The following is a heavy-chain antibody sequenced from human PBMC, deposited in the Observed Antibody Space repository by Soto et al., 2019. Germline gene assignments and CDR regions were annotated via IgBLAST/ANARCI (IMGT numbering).Heavy chain of an antibody. D-gene: IGHD3-9*01. Sequence: QITLKESGPTLVRPTKTLTLTCAFSGFSLSTSGVGVGWIRQPPGKDLEWLAVIYWDDSKHYSPSLRSRLTITKDTTKNHVVLTMTNMDPMDTGTYYCAHKGPEDWPLDYWGQGTLVTVSS. CDR1: GFSLSTSGVG. V-gene: IGHV2-5*02. CDR2: IYWDDSK. J-gene: IGHJ4*02. CDR3: AHKGPEDWPLDY.